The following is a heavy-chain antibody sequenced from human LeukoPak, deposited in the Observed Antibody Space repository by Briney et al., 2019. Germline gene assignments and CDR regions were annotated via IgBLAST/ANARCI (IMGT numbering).Heavy chain of an antibody. Sequence: PGGSLRLSCAASGFTFSSYWMSWVRQAPGKGLEWVANIKQDGSEKYYVDSVKGRFTISRDNAKNSLYLQMNSLRAEDTAVYYCARDARTPRGSGSWPRGYYYYYYMDVWGNGTTVTISS. D-gene: IGHD3-10*01. V-gene: IGHV3-7*01. J-gene: IGHJ6*03. CDR2: IKQDGSEK. CDR1: GFTFSSYW. CDR3: ARDARTPRGSGSWPRGYYYYYYMDV.